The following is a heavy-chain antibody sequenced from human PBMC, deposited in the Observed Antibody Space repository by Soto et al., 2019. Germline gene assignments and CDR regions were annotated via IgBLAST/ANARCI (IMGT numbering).Heavy chain of an antibody. CDR2: IIAYNGNT. J-gene: IGHJ4*02. CDR3: ARDRRSSSYYFDY. CDR1: GYTFTSYA. V-gene: IGHV1-18*01. Sequence: ASLKFSCKSSGYTFTSYAISWVRQAPGQGLDWMGWIIAYNGNTNYPQKLQGRVTMTTDTSTNTAYMELRSLRSDDTAVYYCARDRRSSSYYFDYWGQGTLVTVSS. D-gene: IGHD6-6*01.